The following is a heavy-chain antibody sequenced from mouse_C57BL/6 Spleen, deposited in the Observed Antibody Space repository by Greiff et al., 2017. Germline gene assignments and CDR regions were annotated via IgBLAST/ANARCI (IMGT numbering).Heavy chain of an antibody. CDR1: GYTFTSYD. D-gene: IGHD1-1*01. CDR3: ARSTIVSTGSAFDY. J-gene: IGHJ4*01. CDR2: IYPGDGST. V-gene: IGHV1-85*01. Sequence: VQLQQSGPELVKPGASVKLSCKASGYTFTSYDMNWVKQRPGQGLEWIGWIYPGDGSTKYNEKFKGKATLTVDTASSTAYLELRSLTSEGSAVYFCARSTIVSTGSAFDYWGQGTSVTVSA.